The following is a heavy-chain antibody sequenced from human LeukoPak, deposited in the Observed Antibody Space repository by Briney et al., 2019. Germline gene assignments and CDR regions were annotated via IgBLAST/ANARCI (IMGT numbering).Heavy chain of an antibody. V-gene: IGHV5-51*01. D-gene: IGHD3-10*01. CDR3: ARLSYYYGSGSYSTTHQHWRGQGFGFDY. J-gene: IGHJ4*02. CDR1: GYSFTSYW. Sequence: GESLKISCKGSGYSFTSYWIGWVRQMPGKGLEWMGIIYPGDSDTRYSPSFQGQVTISADKSISTAYLQWSSLKASDTAMYYCARLSYYYGSGSYSTTHQHWRGQGFGFDYWGQGTLVTVSS. CDR2: IYPGDSDT.